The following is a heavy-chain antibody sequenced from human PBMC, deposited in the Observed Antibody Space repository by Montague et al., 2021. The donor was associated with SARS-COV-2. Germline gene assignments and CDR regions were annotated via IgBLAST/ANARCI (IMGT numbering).Heavy chain of an antibody. D-gene: IGHD3-9*01. V-gene: IGHV2-70*01. CDR3: ARSHYDILTGYYTVFDY. J-gene: IGHJ4*02. CDR2: IDWDDDK. CDR1: GFPLSTSGMC. Sequence: PALVKPTQTLTLTCTFSGFPLSTSGMCVSWIRQPPGKALEWLALIDWDDDKYYSTSLKTRLTISKDASKNQVVLTMTNMDPVDTATYYCARSHYDILTGYYTVFDYWGQGTLVTVSS.